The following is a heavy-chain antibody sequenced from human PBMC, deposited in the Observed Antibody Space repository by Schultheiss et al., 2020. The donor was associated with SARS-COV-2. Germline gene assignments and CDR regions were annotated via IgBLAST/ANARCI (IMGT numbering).Heavy chain of an antibody. V-gene: IGHV4-34*01. J-gene: IGHJ4*02. CDR2: INHSGIT. D-gene: IGHD2-2*01. CDR1: GGSFSAYY. CDR3: TRLGRQTSASYPDY. Sequence: SETLSLTCAVYGGSFSAYYWSWIRQPPGKGLEWIGEINHSGITYYSPSLTSRAAIAVDTSRNQFSLKLSSVTVADTAVYYCTRLGRQTSASYPDYWGQGTLVTVSS.